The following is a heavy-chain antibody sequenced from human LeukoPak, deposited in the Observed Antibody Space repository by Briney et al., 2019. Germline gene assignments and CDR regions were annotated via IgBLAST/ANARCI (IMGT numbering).Heavy chain of an antibody. CDR2: MNPNSGDT. J-gene: IGHJ4*02. D-gene: IGHD2-15*01. CDR3: ARGGGYCSGSSCYSSRPGFGY. CDR1: GYTFTTYD. Sequence: ASVKVSCKASGYTFTTYDIDWLRQAPGQGLEWMGWMNPNSGDTGFAQKFQGRVTMTRNSPISTAYMELSSLRSEDTAVYYCARGGGYCSGSSCYSSRPGFGYWGQGTLVTVSS. V-gene: IGHV1-8*01.